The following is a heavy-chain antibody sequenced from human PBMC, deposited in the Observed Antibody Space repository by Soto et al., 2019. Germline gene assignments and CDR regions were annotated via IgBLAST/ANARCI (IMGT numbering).Heavy chain of an antibody. CDR3: ARAHAPTLPFDY. J-gene: IGHJ4*02. CDR1: GGSIRNVY. Sequence: SETLSLTCTVSGGSIRNVYWSWIRQPPGKGLEWIGFIFHSGNAKYNPSLKSRVAMSVDTSKNQFSLSLDSVTAADTAVYFCARAHAPTLPFDYWGQGTLVTVSS. V-gene: IGHV4-59*01. CDR2: IFHSGNA. D-gene: IGHD2-15*01.